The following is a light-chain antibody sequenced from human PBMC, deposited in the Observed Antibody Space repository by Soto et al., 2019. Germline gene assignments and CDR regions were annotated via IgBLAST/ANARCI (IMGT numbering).Light chain of an antibody. Sequence: DIQMTQSPSTLSGSGGDRVTITCRASQTISSWLAWYQQKPGKAPKLLIYAASSLQSGVPSRFSGSGSGTDFTLTISSLQPEDFATYYCQQSYSSPHTFGHGTRLEIK. V-gene: IGKV1-39*01. CDR3: QQSYSSPHT. J-gene: IGKJ5*01. CDR1: QTISSW. CDR2: AAS.